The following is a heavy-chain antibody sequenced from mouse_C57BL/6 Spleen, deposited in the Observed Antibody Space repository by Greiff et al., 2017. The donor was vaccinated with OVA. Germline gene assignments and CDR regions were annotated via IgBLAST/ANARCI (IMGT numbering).Heavy chain of an antibody. CDR3: AGGSSLDY. CDR1: GYSITSGYY. Sequence: EVKLQESGPGLVKPSQSLSLTCSVTGYSITSGYYWNWIRQFPGNKLEWMGYISYDGSNNYNPSLKNRISITRDTSKNQFFLKLNSVTTEDTATYYCAGGSSLDYWGQGTTLTVSS. V-gene: IGHV3-6*01. J-gene: IGHJ2*01. CDR2: ISYDGSN. D-gene: IGHD1-1*01.